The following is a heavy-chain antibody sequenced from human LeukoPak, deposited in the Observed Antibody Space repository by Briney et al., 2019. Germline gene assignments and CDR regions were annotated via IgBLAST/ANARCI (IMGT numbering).Heavy chain of an antibody. CDR1: GSTFDDYA. V-gene: IGHV3-43D*03. D-gene: IGHD3-10*01. CDR2: ISWDGGST. J-gene: IGHJ4*02. CDR3: AKDMMVRGVIIRGIDY. Sequence: PGGSLRLSCAASGSTFDDYAMHWARQAPGKGLEWVSLISWDGGSTYYADSVKGRFTISRDNSKNSLYLQMNSLRAEDTALYYCAKDMMVRGVIIRGIDYWGQGTLVTVSS.